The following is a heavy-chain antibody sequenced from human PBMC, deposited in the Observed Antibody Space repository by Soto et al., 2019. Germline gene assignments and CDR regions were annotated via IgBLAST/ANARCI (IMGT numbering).Heavy chain of an antibody. J-gene: IGHJ4*02. CDR3: ARRYSSSHDF. V-gene: IGHV4-59*01. D-gene: IGHD6-6*01. CDR2: IYYSGST. Sequence: SETLSLTCIVSGGSISNYYWSWIRQPPGKGLEWIGYIYYSGSTNYNPSLQSRVTISVDTSKNQFSLKLTSVTAADTAVYYCARRYSSSHDFWGQGTLVTVSS. CDR1: GGSISNYY.